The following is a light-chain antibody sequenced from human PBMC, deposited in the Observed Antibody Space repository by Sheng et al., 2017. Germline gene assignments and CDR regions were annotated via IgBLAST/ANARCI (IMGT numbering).Light chain of an antibody. CDR3: QQSYSTLT. V-gene: IGKV1-27*01. CDR2: GAS. Sequence: DIQMTQSPSSLSASVGDRVTITCRASQGISNYLAWYQQKPGKVPKLLIYGASTLQSGVPSRFSGSGSGTHFTLTISSLQPEDFATYYCQQSYSTLTFGGGTKVEIK. J-gene: IGKJ4*01. CDR1: QGISNY.